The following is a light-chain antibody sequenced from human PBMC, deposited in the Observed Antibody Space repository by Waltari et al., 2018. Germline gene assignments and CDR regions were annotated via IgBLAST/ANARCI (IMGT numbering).Light chain of an antibody. Sequence: QSALTQPASVSGSPGQSITIPCTGTSSDIGSHNIVSWYQQHPGKAPKLMIYEVSKRPSGVSNRFSGSKSGNMASLTISGLQAEDEADYYCCSYAGSSTLDVVFGGGTKLTVL. J-gene: IGLJ2*01. CDR3: CSYAGSSTLDVV. V-gene: IGLV2-23*02. CDR1: SSDIGSHNI. CDR2: EVS.